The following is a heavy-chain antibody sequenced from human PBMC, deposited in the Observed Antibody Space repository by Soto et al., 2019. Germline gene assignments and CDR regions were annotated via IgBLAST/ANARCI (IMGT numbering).Heavy chain of an antibody. V-gene: IGHV3-30*18. CDR1: GFTFSSYG. Sequence: QVQLVESGGGVVQPGRSLRLSCAASGFTFSSYGMHWVRQAPGKGLEWVAVISYDGSNKYYADSVKGRFTISRDNSKNTLYLQMNSVRAEDAGVYYCAKAGDPVGGFDYGGQETLVPVPS. D-gene: IGHD3-10*01. CDR2: ISYDGSNK. CDR3: AKAGDPVGGFDY. J-gene: IGHJ4*02.